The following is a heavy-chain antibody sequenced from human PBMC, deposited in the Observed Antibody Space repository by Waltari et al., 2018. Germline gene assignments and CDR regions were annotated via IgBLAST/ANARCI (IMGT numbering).Heavy chain of an antibody. V-gene: IGHV1-3*01. CDR2: INAGNGNT. Sequence: QVQLVQSGAEVKKPGASVKVSCKASGYTFTSYAMHWVRQAPGQRLEWMGWINAGNGNTKYSQKFQGRVTITRDTSASTAYMELSSLRSEDTAVYYCASEVGQYYYDSSGYYWGDYWGQGTLVTVSS. CDR1: GYTFTSYA. J-gene: IGHJ4*02. D-gene: IGHD3-22*01. CDR3: ASEVGQYYYDSSGYYWGDY.